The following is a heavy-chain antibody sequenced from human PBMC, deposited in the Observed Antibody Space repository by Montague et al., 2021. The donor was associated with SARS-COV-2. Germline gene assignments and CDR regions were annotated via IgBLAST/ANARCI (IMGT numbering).Heavy chain of an antibody. CDR2: IYDSGST. CDR1: GGSISSSNYY. CDR3: ARRGRKLLPVATTIGGFDI. D-gene: IGHD5-12*01. V-gene: IGHV4-39*02. J-gene: IGHJ3*02. Sequence: SETLSLTCTVSGGSISSSNYYWDWIRQPPGKGLEWIGSIYDSGSTYYXXXLKSRVTISVDTSKNHFSLKLSSVTAADTAVYYCARRGRKLLPVATTIGGFDIWGQGTMITDSS.